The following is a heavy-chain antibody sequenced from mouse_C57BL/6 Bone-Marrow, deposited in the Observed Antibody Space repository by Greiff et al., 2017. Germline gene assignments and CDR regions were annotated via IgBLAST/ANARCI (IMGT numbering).Heavy chain of an antibody. CDR1: GYSITSGYY. CDR3: ASPDYYGSSYWYCDV. CDR2: ISYDGSN. J-gene: IGHJ1*03. Sequence: EVQLQESGPGLVKPSQSLSLTCSVTGYSITSGYYWNWIRQFPGNKLEWMGYISYDGSNNYNPSLKNRISITRDTSKNQFFLKLNSVTTEDTATYYWASPDYYGSSYWYCDVWGTGTTVTVSS. V-gene: IGHV3-6*01. D-gene: IGHD1-1*01.